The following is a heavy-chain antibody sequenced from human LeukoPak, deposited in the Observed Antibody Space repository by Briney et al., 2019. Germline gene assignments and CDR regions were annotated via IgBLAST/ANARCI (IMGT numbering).Heavy chain of an antibody. V-gene: IGHV4-34*01. CDR3: ARGRRYFVVVTISDAFDI. Sequence: SETLSLTCTVSGGSITSFYWSWIRQPPGKGLEWIGEINHSGSTNYNPSLKSRVTISVDTSKNQFSLKLSSVTAADTAVYYCARGRRYFVVVTISDAFDIWGQGAMVTVSS. CDR1: GGSITSFY. CDR2: INHSGST. J-gene: IGHJ3*02. D-gene: IGHD2-21*02.